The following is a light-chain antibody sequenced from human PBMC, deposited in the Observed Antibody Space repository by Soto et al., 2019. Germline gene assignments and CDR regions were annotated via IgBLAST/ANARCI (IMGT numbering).Light chain of an antibody. Sequence: EIVLTQSPGTLSLFPGERATLSCRASQSVSSSYLAWYQQKPGQAPRLLMYAASSRATGFPDRFSGSGSGTDFTLTISRLEAEDFAVYYCQQSSSSPITFGQGTRLEIK. J-gene: IGKJ5*01. V-gene: IGKV3-20*01. CDR3: QQSSSSPIT. CDR1: QSVSSSY. CDR2: AAS.